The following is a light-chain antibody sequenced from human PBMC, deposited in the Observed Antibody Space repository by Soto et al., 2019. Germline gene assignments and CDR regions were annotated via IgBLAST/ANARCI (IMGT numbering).Light chain of an antibody. Sequence: QSVLTQPPSASGSPGQSVTISCTGTYSDVGGSTYLSWYQQHPGKAPKLVIYEVIQRPSGVPDRFSGSRSGNTASLTVSRLQAEDEADYYCSSNVVGTNLKIFGGGTKVTVL. CDR2: EVI. V-gene: IGLV2-8*01. J-gene: IGLJ2*01. CDR3: SSNVVGTNLKI. CDR1: YSDVGGSTY.